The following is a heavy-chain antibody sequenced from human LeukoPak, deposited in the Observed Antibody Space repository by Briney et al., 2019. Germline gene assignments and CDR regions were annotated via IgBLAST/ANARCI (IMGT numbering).Heavy chain of an antibody. CDR3: AKDKNAVAEYYTFDP. D-gene: IGHD6-19*01. CDR1: GFTFSSYG. Sequence: GGSLRLSCAASGFTFSSYGMHWVRQAPGKGLEWVAFIRYDGSNKYYADSVKGRFTISRDNSKNTLYLQMNSLRAEDTALYYCAKDKNAVAEYYTFDPWGQGTLVTVSS. CDR2: IRYDGSNK. J-gene: IGHJ5*02. V-gene: IGHV3-30*02.